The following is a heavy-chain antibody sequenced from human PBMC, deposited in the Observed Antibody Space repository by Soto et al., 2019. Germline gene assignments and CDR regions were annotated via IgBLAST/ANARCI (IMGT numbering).Heavy chain of an antibody. V-gene: IGHV1-3*01. CDR2: INAGNGNT. CDR1: GYTFTSYA. Sequence: ASVKVSCKASGYTFTSYAMHWVRQAPGQGLEWMGWINAGNGNTKYSQKFQGRVTITSDTSASTAYMELSSLRSEDTAVYYCARESLWFGELLSYFDYWGQGTLVTVSS. J-gene: IGHJ4*02. D-gene: IGHD3-10*01. CDR3: ARESLWFGELLSYFDY.